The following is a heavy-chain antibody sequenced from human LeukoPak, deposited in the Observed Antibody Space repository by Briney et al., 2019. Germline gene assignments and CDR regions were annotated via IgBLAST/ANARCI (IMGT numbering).Heavy chain of an antibody. CDR2: IYDSGST. Sequence: SETLSLTCTVSGGSISSRYWSWIRQPPGKGLEWIGYIYDSGSTNYNPSLKSRVTISVDTSKNQFSLKLSSVTAADTAVYYCARGGWFRELEAFDYWGQGTLVTVSS. CDR3: ARGGWFRELEAFDY. D-gene: IGHD3-10*01. J-gene: IGHJ4*02. V-gene: IGHV4-59*11. CDR1: GGSISSRY.